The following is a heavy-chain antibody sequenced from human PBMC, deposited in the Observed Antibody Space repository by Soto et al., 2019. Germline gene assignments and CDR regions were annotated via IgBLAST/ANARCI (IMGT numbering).Heavy chain of an antibody. V-gene: IGHV3-21*01. CDR3: VKEVEGFDY. CDR1: GLTVSSHT. Sequence: GGSLRLSCASCGLTVSSHTMNWVRQAPGKGLEWVSSITGTGRDMFYADSVKGRFTISRDNAENSLYLQMNSLRAEDTAVYYSVKEVEGFDYWGQGTLVTVSS. J-gene: IGHJ4*02. CDR2: ITGTGRDM. D-gene: IGHD1-1*01.